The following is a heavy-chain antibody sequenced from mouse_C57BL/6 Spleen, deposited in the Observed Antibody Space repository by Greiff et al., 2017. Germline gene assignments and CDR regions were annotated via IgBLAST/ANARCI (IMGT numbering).Heavy chain of an antibody. Sequence: QVHLPQLAAALVKPGASVKLSCKASGYTFTSYWMHWVKQRPGQGLEWFGMLHPNSGSTNYNEKFKSKATMTVAKSSSTAYMQLSSLTSEDSAVYYCARSTMITTDVNYYAMDYWGQGSSGT. CDR2: LHPNSGST. D-gene: IGHD2-4*01. V-gene: IGHV1-64*01. CDR1: GYTFTSYW. J-gene: IGHJ4*01. CDR3: ARSTMITTDVNYYAMDY.